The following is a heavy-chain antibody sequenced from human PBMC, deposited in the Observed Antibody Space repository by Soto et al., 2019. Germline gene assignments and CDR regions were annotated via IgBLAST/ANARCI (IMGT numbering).Heavy chain of an antibody. J-gene: IGHJ4*02. CDR3: VRPNSIVVVVAATGGFDY. Sequence: GGSLRLSCAASGFTFSSYAMHWVRQAPGKGLEWVAVISYDGSNKYYADSVKGRFTISRDNSKNTLYLQMNSLRAEDTAVYYCVRPNSIVVVVAATGGFDYWGQGTLVTVSS. V-gene: IGHV3-30-3*01. D-gene: IGHD2-15*01. CDR1: GFTFSSYA. CDR2: ISYDGSNK.